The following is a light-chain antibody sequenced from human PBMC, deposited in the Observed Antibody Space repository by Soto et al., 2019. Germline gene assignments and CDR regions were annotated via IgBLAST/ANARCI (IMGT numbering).Light chain of an antibody. CDR2: DTF. Sequence: ELVLTQSPATLSLSPGEIATLSCRASQSFSSHLAWYQQKPGQPPRLLMYDTFNRATGIPARFNGSGSGTDFTLTISSLEPQDFAVYYCQQRSNWPPGYTFGQGTKLEIK. CDR1: QSFSSH. J-gene: IGKJ2*01. V-gene: IGKV3-11*01. CDR3: QQRSNWPPGYT.